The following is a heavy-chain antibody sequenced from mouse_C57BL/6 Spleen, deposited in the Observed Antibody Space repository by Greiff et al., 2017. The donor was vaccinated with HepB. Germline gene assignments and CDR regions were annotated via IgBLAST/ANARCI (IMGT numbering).Heavy chain of an antibody. CDR3: AKIYYDYSYAMDY. D-gene: IGHD2-4*01. CDR1: GYSITSGYY. V-gene: IGHV3-6*01. Sequence: EVKLQDSGPGLVKPSQSLSLTCSVTGYSITSGYYWNWIRQFPGNKLEWMGYISYDGSNNYNPSLKNRISITRDTSKNQFFLKLNSVTTEDTATYYCAKIYYDYSYAMDYWGQGTSVTVSS. CDR2: ISYDGSN. J-gene: IGHJ4*01.